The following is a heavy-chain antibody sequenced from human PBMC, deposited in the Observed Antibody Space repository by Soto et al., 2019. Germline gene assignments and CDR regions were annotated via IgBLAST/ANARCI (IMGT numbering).Heavy chain of an antibody. Sequence: PSATLSLTCTVSGDSVNSGTYYWSWIRQPPGKGLEWIGYIYNSGTTKYNPSLKSRVTISVDTSKNQFSLNLSSVTAADTAVYYCARGYGRNFDYWGQGTLVTV. J-gene: IGHJ4*02. CDR2: IYNSGTT. V-gene: IGHV4-61*01. D-gene: IGHD5-18*01. CDR1: GDSVNSGTYY. CDR3: ARGYGRNFDY.